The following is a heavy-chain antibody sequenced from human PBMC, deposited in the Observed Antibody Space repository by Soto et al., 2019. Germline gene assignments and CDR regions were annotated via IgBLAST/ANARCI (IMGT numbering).Heavy chain of an antibody. D-gene: IGHD1-1*01. Sequence: GPTLVKPTQALRLTCTFSWFSLSTSGVGVGWIRQPPGKALEWLALIYWDDDKRYSPSLKSRLTITKDTSKNQVVLTMTNMDPVDTATYYCAHSTGAGRWNDGPFDYWGQGTLVTVSS. CDR3: AHSTGAGRWNDGPFDY. V-gene: IGHV2-5*02. CDR1: WFSLSTSGVG. CDR2: IYWDDDK. J-gene: IGHJ4*02.